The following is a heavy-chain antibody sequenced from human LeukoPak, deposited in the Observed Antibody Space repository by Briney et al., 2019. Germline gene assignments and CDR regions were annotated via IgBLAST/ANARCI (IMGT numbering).Heavy chain of an antibody. Sequence: PSETLSLTCTASGGSINTNSYYWAWIRQPPGKGLEWIVSIYYDGTTYYSPSLKSRVTTSIDTSKNQISLKLSAVTATDTAIYYCARHFRREVLIGSAFDIRGQGTMVTVSS. CDR1: GGSINTNSYY. J-gene: IGHJ3*02. V-gene: IGHV4-39*01. D-gene: IGHD3-10*01. CDR3: ARHFRREVLIGSAFDI. CDR2: IYYDGTT.